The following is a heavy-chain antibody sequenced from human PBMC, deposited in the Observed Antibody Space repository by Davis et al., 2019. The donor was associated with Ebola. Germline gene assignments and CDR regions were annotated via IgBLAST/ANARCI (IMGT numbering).Heavy chain of an antibody. V-gene: IGHV3-53*01. J-gene: IGHJ3*02. CDR3: AREVGQQLAGADGFDI. CDR1: GFIVNGNY. D-gene: IGHD6-13*01. Sequence: PGGSLRLSCAASGFIVNGNYMSWVRQAPGKGLEWVSVIYTGGTIHYADSVRGRFTMSRDNSRNTVFLQMSSLRAEDTAVYYCAREVGQQLAGADGFDIWDQGTMVTVSS. CDR2: IYTGGTI.